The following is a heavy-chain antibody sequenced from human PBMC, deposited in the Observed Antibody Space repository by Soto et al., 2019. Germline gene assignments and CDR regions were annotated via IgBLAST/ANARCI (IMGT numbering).Heavy chain of an antibody. Sequence: PGGSLRLSCAVSGFTYSTCTMNWVRQAPGKGLEWVASISSSDSTYYADSVEGLFTISRDNARNSLYLQMSSLRAEDTAVYYCSREVQPVVRRAYDYWGQGTLVTVSS. J-gene: IGHJ4*02. V-gene: IGHV3-21*01. CDR2: ISSSDST. CDR1: GFTYSTCT. D-gene: IGHD1-1*01. CDR3: SREVQPVVRRAYDY.